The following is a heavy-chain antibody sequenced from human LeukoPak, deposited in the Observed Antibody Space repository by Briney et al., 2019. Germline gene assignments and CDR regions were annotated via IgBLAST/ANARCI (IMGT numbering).Heavy chain of an antibody. J-gene: IGHJ6*02. CDR1: GFTFSSYW. V-gene: IGHV3-7*04. CDR3: ARGQQLSKRYYYGMDV. Sequence: PGGSLRLSCAASGFTFSSYWMSWVRQAPGKGLEWVANKKQDGSEKYYVDSVKGRFTISRDNAKNSLYLQMNSLRAEDTAVYYCARGQQLSKRYYYGMDVWGQGTTVTVSS. D-gene: IGHD6-13*01. CDR2: KKQDGSEK.